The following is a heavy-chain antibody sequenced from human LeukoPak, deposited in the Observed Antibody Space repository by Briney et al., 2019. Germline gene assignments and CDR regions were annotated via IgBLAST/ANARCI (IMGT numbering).Heavy chain of an antibody. CDR3: ARCLATCQAFDM. J-gene: IGHJ3*02. CDR1: GFNFSSYA. Sequence: PGGSLRLSCAASGFNFSSYAMHCVRQAPGKGLESVSAISQNGADRYYANSVEGRFTVSRDNSKNTLSLQMDSLKPEDEAVYYCARCLATCQAFDMWGLGTMVTVSS. V-gene: IGHV3-64*01. CDR2: ISQNGADR. D-gene: IGHD5/OR15-5a*01.